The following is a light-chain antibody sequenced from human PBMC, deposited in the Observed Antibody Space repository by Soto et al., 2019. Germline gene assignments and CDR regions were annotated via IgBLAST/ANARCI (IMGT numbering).Light chain of an antibody. J-gene: IGKJ2*01. Sequence: DIRMTQSPSSLSASVGDRVTITCRASQSISTYLNWYQQKPGKAPKFLIYAASSLQSGVSSRFSGSGSGTDFTLTISSLQPEDFATYYCQQSYSIPYTFGQGTKLEIK. CDR3: QQSYSIPYT. V-gene: IGKV1-39*01. CDR1: QSISTY. CDR2: AAS.